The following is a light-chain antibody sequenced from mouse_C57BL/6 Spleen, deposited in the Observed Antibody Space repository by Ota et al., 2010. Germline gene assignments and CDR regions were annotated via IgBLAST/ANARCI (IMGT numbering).Light chain of an antibody. V-gene: IGKV12-44*01. CDR1: ENIYSY. CDR3: QHHYGTPPT. Sequence: MTHVSYAPYSASVXETVTITCRASENIYSYLAWYQXKXGKSPQLLVYNAKTLAEGVPSRFSGSGSGTQFSLKINSLQPEDFGSYYCQHHYGTPPTFGGGTKLEIK. CDR2: NAK. J-gene: IGKJ1*01.